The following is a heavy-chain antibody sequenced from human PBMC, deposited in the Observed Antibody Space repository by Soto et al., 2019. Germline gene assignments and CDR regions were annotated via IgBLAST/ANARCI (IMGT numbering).Heavy chain of an antibody. D-gene: IGHD6-13*01. V-gene: IGHV1-18*01. J-gene: IGHJ6*02. CDR3: ARALAAAGKAYYYYGMDV. Sequence: QVQLVQSGAEVKKPGASVKVSCKASGYTFTSYGISWVRQAPGQGLEWMGWISAYNGNTNYAQKLQGRVTMTTDTXTXTXTMELRSLRSDDTAVYYCARALAAAGKAYYYYGMDVWGQGTTVTVSS. CDR2: ISAYNGNT. CDR1: GYTFTSYG.